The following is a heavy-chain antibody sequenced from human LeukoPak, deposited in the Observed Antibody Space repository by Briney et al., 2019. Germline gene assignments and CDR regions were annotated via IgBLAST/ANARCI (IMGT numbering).Heavy chain of an antibody. CDR1: GYTFTSYD. D-gene: IGHD4-17*01. CDR3: ARVEVNGDRLLFDY. CDR2: MNPNSGNT. V-gene: IGHV1-8*01. Sequence: GASXXVSCKASGYTFTSYDINWVGQATGKGREGMGGMNPNSGNTGYPQRFQGRVTMTRNTSISTAYMELSSLRSEDTAVYYCARVEVNGDRLLFDYWGQGTLVTASS. J-gene: IGHJ4*02.